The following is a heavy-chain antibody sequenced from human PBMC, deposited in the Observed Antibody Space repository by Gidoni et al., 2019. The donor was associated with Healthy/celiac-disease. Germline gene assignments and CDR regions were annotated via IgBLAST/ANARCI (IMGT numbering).Heavy chain of an antibody. CDR3: ARAAVELDPDAFDI. Sequence: QVQLQDSGPGLVKPSETLSLTSPVSGASISSYYWSWIRQPPGKGLEWIGYIYYSGSTNYNPSLKSRVTISVDTSKNQFALKLSSVTAADTAVYYCARAAVELDPDAFDIWGQGTMVTVSS. V-gene: IGHV4-59*01. J-gene: IGHJ3*02. CDR1: GASISSYY. CDR2: IYYSGST. D-gene: IGHD1-7*01.